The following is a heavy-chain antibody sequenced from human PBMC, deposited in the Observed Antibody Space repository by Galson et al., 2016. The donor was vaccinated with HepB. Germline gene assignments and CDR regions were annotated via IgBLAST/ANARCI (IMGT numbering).Heavy chain of an antibody. CDR2: ISYDGSKT. Sequence: SLRLSCAASGFTFSYHGMHWVRQAPGKGLEWVAVISYDGSKTYYADFVKGRFTISRDTSKKTLYLQMNSLRPEDTAIYYCVKVRHYWGDFDYWGQGTLVTVSS. V-gene: IGHV3-30*18. D-gene: IGHD7-27*01. CDR1: GFTFSYHG. J-gene: IGHJ4*02. CDR3: VKVRHYWGDFDY.